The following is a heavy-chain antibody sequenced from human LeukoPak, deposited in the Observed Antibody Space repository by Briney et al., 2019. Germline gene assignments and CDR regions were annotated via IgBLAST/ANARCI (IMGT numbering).Heavy chain of an antibody. Sequence: GASVKVSCKASGGTFSSYAISWVRQAPGQGLEWMGRIIPIFGTANYAQKFQGRVTITTDESTNTAYMELSSLRSEDTAVYYCARDTVVTPYFDYWGQGTLVTVSS. D-gene: IGHD4-23*01. CDR1: GGTFSSYA. V-gene: IGHV1-69*05. CDR3: ARDTVVTPYFDY. J-gene: IGHJ4*02. CDR2: IIPIFGTA.